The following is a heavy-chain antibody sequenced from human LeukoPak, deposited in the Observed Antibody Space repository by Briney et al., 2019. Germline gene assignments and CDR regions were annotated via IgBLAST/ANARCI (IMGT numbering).Heavy chain of an antibody. Sequence: GGSLRLSCAASGFTFSSYAMSWVRQAPGKGLEWVSAISGSGGSTYYADSVKGRFAISRDNSKNTLYLQMNSLRAEDTAVYYCAKEGGIVVVPAATHYWGQGTLVTVSS. D-gene: IGHD2-2*01. J-gene: IGHJ4*02. CDR2: ISGSGGST. CDR1: GFTFSSYA. V-gene: IGHV3-23*01. CDR3: AKEGGIVVVPAATHY.